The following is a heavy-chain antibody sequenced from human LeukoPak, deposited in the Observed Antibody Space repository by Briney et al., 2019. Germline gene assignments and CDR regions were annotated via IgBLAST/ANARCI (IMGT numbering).Heavy chain of an antibody. V-gene: IGHV1-3*01. Sequence: ASVKVSCKASGYTFTSYAMHWVRQAPGQRLEWMEWINAGNGNTKYSQKFQGRVTITRDTSASTAYMELSSLRSEDTAVYYCARDTAYGGYYGYWGQGTLVTVSS. CDR2: INAGNGNT. J-gene: IGHJ4*02. CDR1: GYTFTSYA. D-gene: IGHD4-23*01. CDR3: ARDTAYGGYYGY.